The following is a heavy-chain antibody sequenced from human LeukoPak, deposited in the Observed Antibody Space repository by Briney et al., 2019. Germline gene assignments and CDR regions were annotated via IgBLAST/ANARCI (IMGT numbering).Heavy chain of an antibody. D-gene: IGHD3-9*01. CDR1: GFTFSSYA. Sequence: NPGGSLRLSCAASGFTFSSYAMSWVRQAPGKGLEWFSSISSSSSYIYYADSVKGRFTISRDNAKNSVFLHLNSLRAEDTAVYYCARVAYYDILTGYYGGYFDYWGQGTLVTVSS. V-gene: IGHV3-21*01. CDR3: ARVAYYDILTGYYGGYFDY. CDR2: ISSSSSYI. J-gene: IGHJ4*02.